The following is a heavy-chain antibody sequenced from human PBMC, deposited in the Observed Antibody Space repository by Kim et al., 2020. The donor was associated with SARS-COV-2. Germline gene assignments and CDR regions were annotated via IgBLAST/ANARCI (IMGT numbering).Heavy chain of an antibody. Sequence: TYYEDSLKGRFTIPRDNSRTPLFLQMDSLNPEETALYYCARGYTTSSTFDLWGQGTLVTVSS. J-gene: IGHJ4*02. V-gene: IGHV3-30*01. D-gene: IGHD6-6*01. CDR2: T. CDR3: ARGYTTSSTFDL.